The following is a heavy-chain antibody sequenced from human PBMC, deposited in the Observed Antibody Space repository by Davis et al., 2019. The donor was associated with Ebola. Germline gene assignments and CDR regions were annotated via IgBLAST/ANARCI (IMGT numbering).Heavy chain of an antibody. D-gene: IGHD1-26*01. CDR3: ARDRRGTYYFDQ. V-gene: IGHV3-30*12. Sequence: PGGSLRLSCETSGFTFRSYGIHWVRQSPGKGLEWVATISSDGNNEYYGDSVKGRLSVSRDNSKNTVDLQMTRLRGEDTAVYYCARDRRGTYYFDQWGQGTVVVVSS. CDR2: ISSDGNNE. J-gene: IGHJ4*02. CDR1: GFTFRSYG.